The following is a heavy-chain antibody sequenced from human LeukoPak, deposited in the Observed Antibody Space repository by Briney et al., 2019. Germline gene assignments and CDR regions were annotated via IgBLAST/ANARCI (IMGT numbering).Heavy chain of an antibody. CDR3: ASQLGGTTFH. CDR1: GGSITSYY. J-gene: IGHJ4*02. V-gene: IGHV4-59*01. CDR2: VYYNGIT. Sequence: TSETLSLTCTVSGGSITSYYRSWIRQSPGKGLEWIGYVYYNGITNYNPSLKSRVSISLDTSKNQFSLRLNSVTAAETAVYYCASQLGGTTFHWGQGTLVTVSS. D-gene: IGHD1/OR15-1a*01.